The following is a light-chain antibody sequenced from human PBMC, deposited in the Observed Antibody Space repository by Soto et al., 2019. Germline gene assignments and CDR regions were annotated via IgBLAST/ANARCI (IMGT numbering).Light chain of an antibody. CDR3: NSFTSSSTYL. CDR1: TSDVGRYNY. V-gene: IGLV2-14*03. J-gene: IGLJ1*01. CDR2: DVS. Sequence: QSVLTQPASVSGSPGQSISISCTGTTSDVGRYNYVSWYQQHPGKAPKLMIYDVSYRPSWVSNRFSGSKSGITASLTISGLQAEDEADYYCNSFTSSSTYLFGTATKVTVL.